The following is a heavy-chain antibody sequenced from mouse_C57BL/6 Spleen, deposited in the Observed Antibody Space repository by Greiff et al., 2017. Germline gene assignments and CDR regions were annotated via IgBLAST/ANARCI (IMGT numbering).Heavy chain of an antibody. CDR1: GYTFTGYW. CDR2: ILPGRGST. J-gene: IGHJ2*01. D-gene: IGHD1-1*01. Sequence: QVKLQQSGAELLKPGASVKLSCKATGYTFTGYWIEWVKQRPGHGLEWIGEILPGRGSTNYNEKFKGKATFTADTSSNTAYMQLSSLTTEDSAIYYCARDYYGSSYHFDYWGQGTTLTVSS. V-gene: IGHV1-9*01. CDR3: ARDYYGSSYHFDY.